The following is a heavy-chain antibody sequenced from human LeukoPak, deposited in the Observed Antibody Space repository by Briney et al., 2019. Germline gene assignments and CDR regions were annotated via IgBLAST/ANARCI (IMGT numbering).Heavy chain of an antibody. CDR2: ISGSGGST. D-gene: IGHD3-22*01. Sequence: GGSLRLSCAASGFTFSSYAMSWVRQAPGKGLDWVSAISGSGGSTYYADSVKGRFTISRDNSKNTLYLQMNSLRAEDTAVYYCAKGSDYYDSSGVFDYWGQGTLVTVSS. V-gene: IGHV3-23*01. CDR1: GFTFSSYA. J-gene: IGHJ4*02. CDR3: AKGSDYYDSSGVFDY.